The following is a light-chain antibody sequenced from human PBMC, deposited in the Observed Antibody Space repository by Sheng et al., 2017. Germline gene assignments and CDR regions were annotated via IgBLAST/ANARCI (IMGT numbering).Light chain of an antibody. V-gene: IGKV2-28*01. CDR2: LGS. CDR1: QSLLHSNGYNY. Sequence: DIVMTQSPLSLPVSPGEPASISCRSSQSLLHSNGYNYLDWYLKKPGQSPQLLIYLGSNRASGVPDRFSGSGSGTDFTLKISRVEAEDVGVYYCMQALQTPPWTFGQGTKLEI. J-gene: IGKJ2*02. CDR3: MQALQTPPWT.